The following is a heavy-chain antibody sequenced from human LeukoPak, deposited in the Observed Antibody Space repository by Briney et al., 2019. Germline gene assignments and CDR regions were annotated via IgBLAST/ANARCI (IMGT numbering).Heavy chain of an antibody. CDR3: ARDGYGVGGVPDY. D-gene: IGHD3-16*01. Sequence: GGPLRLSCAASGFPVRSSYISWVRQAPGRGVPWVSIIYGGGRTYYAASVKGRVTISRDNSKNMVYLQMNGLRLEDAAVYYCARDGYGVGGVPDYWGQGTLVTVSS. CDR1: GFPVRSSY. CDR2: IYGGGRT. V-gene: IGHV3-66*01. J-gene: IGHJ4*02.